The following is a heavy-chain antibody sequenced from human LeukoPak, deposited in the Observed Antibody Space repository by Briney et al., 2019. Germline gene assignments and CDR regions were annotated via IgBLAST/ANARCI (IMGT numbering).Heavy chain of an antibody. J-gene: IGHJ3*02. V-gene: IGHV4-39*07. CDR1: GGSISSSSYY. Sequence: PSETLSLTCTVSGGSISSSSYYWGWIRQPPGKGLEWIGSIYYSGSTYYNPSLKSRVTISVDTSKNQFSLKLSSVTAADTAVYYCASGTYYYDSSGYLGKVAFDIWGQGTMVTVSS. CDR2: IYYSGST. CDR3: ASGTYYYDSSGYLGKVAFDI. D-gene: IGHD3-22*01.